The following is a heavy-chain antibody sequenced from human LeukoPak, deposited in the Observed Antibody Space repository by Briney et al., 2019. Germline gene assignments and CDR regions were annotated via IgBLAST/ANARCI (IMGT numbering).Heavy chain of an antibody. CDR2: INPAGTET. J-gene: IGHJ4*02. CDR1: GFYFSAYW. V-gene: IGHV3-7*01. D-gene: IGHD6-19*01. Sequence: GGSLRLSCAASGFYFSAYWMTWVRQAPGSGLEFVANINPAGTETYYADSVKGRFTISRDNAKNFLFLQMNSLRAEDTAVYHCVRFGYVAGIDAWGQGTLVTVSS. CDR3: VRFGYVAGIDA.